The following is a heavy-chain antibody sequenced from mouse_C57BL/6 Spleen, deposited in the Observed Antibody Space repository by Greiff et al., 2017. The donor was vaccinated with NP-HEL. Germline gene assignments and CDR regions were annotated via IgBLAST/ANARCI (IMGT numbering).Heavy chain of an antibody. J-gene: IGHJ4*01. D-gene: IGHD2-2*01. V-gene: IGHV5-6*01. CDR1: GFTFSSYG. CDR3: ARLRSTMVTHYYAMDY. CDR2: ISSGGSYT. Sequence: EVQGVESGGDLVKPGGSLKLSCAASGFTFSSYGMSWVRQTPDKRLEWVATISSGGSYTYYPDSVKGRFTISRDNAKNTLYLQMSSLKSEDTAMYYCARLRSTMVTHYYAMDYWGQGTSVTVSS.